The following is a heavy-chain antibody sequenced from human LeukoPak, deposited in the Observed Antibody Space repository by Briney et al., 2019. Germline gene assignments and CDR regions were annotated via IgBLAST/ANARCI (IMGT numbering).Heavy chain of an antibody. D-gene: IGHD6-6*01. Sequence: PGGSLRLSCAASGFTFSGYWMHWVRQAPGKGLVWVSHINTDGSSTTYADSVKGRLTISRDNAKNTLYLQMNSLRAEDTAVYYCARSGGSSSLGYWGQGTLVTVSS. CDR1: GFTFSGYW. CDR2: INTDGSST. CDR3: ARSGGSSSLGY. V-gene: IGHV3-74*01. J-gene: IGHJ4*02.